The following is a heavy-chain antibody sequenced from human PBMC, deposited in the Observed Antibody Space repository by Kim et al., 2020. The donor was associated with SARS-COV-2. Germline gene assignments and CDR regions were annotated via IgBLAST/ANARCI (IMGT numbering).Heavy chain of an antibody. J-gene: IGHJ3*02. CDR1: GGSISSYY. CDR3: ARVPEEYSSSSWAFDI. Sequence: SETLSLTCTVSGGSISSYYWSWIRQPPGKGLEWIGYIYYSGSTNYNPSLKSRVTISVDTSKNQFSLKLSSVTAADTAVYYCARVPEEYSSSSWAFDIWGQGTMVTVSS. V-gene: IGHV4-59*01. CDR2: IYYSGST. D-gene: IGHD6-6*01.